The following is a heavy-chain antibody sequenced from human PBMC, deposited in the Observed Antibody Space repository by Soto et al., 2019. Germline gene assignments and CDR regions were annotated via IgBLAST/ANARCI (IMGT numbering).Heavy chain of an antibody. V-gene: IGHV1-18*01. Sequence: QAQLVQSGGEVKRPGASVKVSCKASGYTFNKYGFNWVRQAPGQGLEWMGRISAFNDYTNLAQKFQGRVTLTTDAYTNTAYMELQILRSDDTAMYYCARCRGVVIPAGTPDAFDVWGQGTKVTVSS. D-gene: IGHD6-13*01. CDR3: ARCRGVVIPAGTPDAFDV. CDR1: GYTFNKYG. J-gene: IGHJ3*01. CDR2: ISAFNDYT.